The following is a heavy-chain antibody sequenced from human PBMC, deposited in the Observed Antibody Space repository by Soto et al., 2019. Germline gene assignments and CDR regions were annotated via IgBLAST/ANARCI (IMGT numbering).Heavy chain of an antibody. CDR2: IYPSDSRT. CDR3: ARGNVANWFDP. CDR1: GYTFVNYW. V-gene: IGHV5-51*01. J-gene: IGHJ5*02. Sequence: GESLKISCKASGYTFVNYWIVWVRQMPGKGLEWMGIIYPSDSRTKYSPSFQGQVTMSADKSISTAYLQWDSLEASDTAIYCCARGNVANWFDPWGQGTLVTVSS.